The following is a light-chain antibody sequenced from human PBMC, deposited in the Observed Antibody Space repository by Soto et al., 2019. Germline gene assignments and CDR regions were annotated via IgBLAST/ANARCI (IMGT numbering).Light chain of an antibody. J-gene: IGLJ1*01. CDR2: EVS. CDR1: SSDVGGYNY. V-gene: IGLV2-14*01. Sequence: QSALTQPASVSGSPGQSITISCTGSSSDVGGYNYVSWYQQHPGKAPKLMIYEVSNRPSGVSNRFSGSKSGNMASLTISGLQAEDEADYYCSSYTSSSPCVFGTGTKVTVL. CDR3: SSYTSSSPCV.